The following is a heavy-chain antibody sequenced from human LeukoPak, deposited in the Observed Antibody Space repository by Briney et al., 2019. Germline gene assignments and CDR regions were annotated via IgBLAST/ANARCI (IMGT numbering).Heavy chain of an antibody. CDR3: ATAPRQWLVLSVGQTFDY. CDR1: GYTFTGYY. D-gene: IGHD6-19*01. CDR2: FDPEDGET. V-gene: IGHV1-24*01. Sequence: GASVKVSCKASGYTFTGYYMHWVRQAPGKGLEWMGGFDPEDGETIYAQKFQGRVTMTEDTSTDTAYMELSSLRSEDTAVYYCATAPRQWLVLSVGQTFDYWGQGTLVTVSS. J-gene: IGHJ4*02.